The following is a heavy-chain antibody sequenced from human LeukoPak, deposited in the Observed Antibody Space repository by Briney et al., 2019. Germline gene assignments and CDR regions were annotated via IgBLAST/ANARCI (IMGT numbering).Heavy chain of an antibody. D-gene: IGHD3-22*01. CDR3: ARDGGYYYDSSGYYPIICYYGMDV. CDR2: ISSSGSTI. CDR1: GFTFSSYA. V-gene: IGHV3-48*04. J-gene: IGHJ6*02. Sequence: GGSLRLSCAASGFTFSSYAMTWVRQAPGKGLEWVSYISSSGSTIYYADSVKGRFTISRDNAKNSLYLQMNSLRAEDTAVYYCARDGGYYYDSSGYYPIICYYGMDVWGQGTTVTVSS.